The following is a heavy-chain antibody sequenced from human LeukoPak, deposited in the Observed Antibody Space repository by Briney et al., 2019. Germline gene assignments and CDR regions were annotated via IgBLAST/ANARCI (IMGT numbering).Heavy chain of an antibody. CDR1: GYTFTGYY. D-gene: IGHD5-12*01. V-gene: IGHV1-2*02. CDR3: ARVGYSGYDSDFDY. J-gene: IGHJ4*02. CDR2: INPNSGGT. Sequence: ASVKVSCTASGYTFTGYYMHWVRQAPGQGLEWMGWINPNSGGTNYAQKFQGRVTMTRDTSISTAYMELSRLRSDDTAVYYCARVGYSGYDSDFDYWGQGTLVTVSS.